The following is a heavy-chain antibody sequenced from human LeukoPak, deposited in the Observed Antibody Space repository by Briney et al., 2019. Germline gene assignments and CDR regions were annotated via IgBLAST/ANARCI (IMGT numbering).Heavy chain of an antibody. Sequence: ASVKVSCKASGYTFSGYYMHWVRQAPGQGLEWMGWINPNSGGTNYAQKFQGRVTMTRDTSTSTVYMELSSLRSEDTAVYYCARGWRAAASSTMDVWGKGTTVTISS. CDR1: GYTFSGYY. J-gene: IGHJ6*03. D-gene: IGHD6-13*01. CDR2: INPNSGGT. CDR3: ARGWRAAASSTMDV. V-gene: IGHV1-2*02.